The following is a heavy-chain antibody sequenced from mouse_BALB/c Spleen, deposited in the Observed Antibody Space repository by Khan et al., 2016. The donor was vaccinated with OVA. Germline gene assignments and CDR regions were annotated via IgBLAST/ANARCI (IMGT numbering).Heavy chain of an antibody. V-gene: IGHV9-4*02. Sequence: QIQLVQSGPELKRPGETVRLSCKASGYTFTNAGMQWVQKMPGKGLKWIGWINTHSGVPKYAEAFKGRFAFSLDTSATTAYLQITNLRNEDTATYFCAGGGAVYYKNDGGAMDYWGQGTSVTVSA. CDR1: GYTFTNAG. J-gene: IGHJ4*01. CDR3: AGGGAVYYKNDGGAMDY. D-gene: IGHD2-1*01. CDR2: INTHSGVP.